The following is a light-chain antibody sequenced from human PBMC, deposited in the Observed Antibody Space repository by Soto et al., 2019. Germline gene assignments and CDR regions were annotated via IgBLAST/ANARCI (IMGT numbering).Light chain of an antibody. CDR3: QQSYSTPRT. CDR1: QSINYY. J-gene: IGKJ1*01. V-gene: IGKV1-39*01. CDR2: TAS. Sequence: DIQMTQSPSSLSASVGDRVTITCRASQSINYYLNWYQLKPGKAPKLLIYTASSLQSGVPSRFSGSGSGTDFTLTISSLQPEDVASYFCQQSYSTPRTFGQGTKVEIK.